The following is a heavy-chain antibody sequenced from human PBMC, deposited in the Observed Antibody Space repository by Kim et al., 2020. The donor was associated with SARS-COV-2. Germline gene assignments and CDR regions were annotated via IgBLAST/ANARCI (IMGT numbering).Heavy chain of an antibody. V-gene: IGHV3-23*01. CDR2: ISGSGYNT. D-gene: IGHD3-22*01. Sequence: GGSLRLSCAASGFTFSNYAMRWVRQAPGKGLEWVSGISGSGYNTYYANSVKGRFTISRDSSENTLHLQMNSLRAEDTAVYYCAKDDVTWSSRYSVSVSADWIWGQGTMVTVSS. J-gene: IGHJ3*02. CDR3: AKDDVTWSSRYSVSVSADWI. CDR1: GFTFSNYA.